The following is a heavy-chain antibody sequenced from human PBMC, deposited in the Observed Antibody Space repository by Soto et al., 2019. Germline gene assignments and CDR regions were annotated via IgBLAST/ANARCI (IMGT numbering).Heavy chain of an antibody. D-gene: IGHD6-25*01. CDR1: GFTFSNYA. CDR3: AKFFVETGSNSGWPWSFHY. Sequence: EVQLLESGGGLVQPGRSLRLSCAASGFTFSNYAMSWVRQAPGQGLDWVSAISGSGGRTYYADSVKGLFTISRDTSKITLFLQMNSLRAEDAAVYYCAKFFVETGSNSGWPWSFHYWGQGTLVTVSS. V-gene: IGHV3-23*01. J-gene: IGHJ4*02. CDR2: ISGSGGRT.